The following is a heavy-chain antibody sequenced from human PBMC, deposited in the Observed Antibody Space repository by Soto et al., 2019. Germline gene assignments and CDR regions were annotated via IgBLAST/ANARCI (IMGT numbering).Heavy chain of an antibody. CDR1: GFTFSSYA. Sequence: SVGSLRLSCAASGFTFSSYAMSWVRQAPGKGLEWVSAISGSGGSTYYADSVKGRFTISRDNSKNTLYLQMNSLRAEDTAVYYCAKVGSGYYYDSSGYWDDAFDIWGQGTMVTVSS. CDR2: ISGSGGST. CDR3: AKVGSGYYYDSSGYWDDAFDI. J-gene: IGHJ3*02. V-gene: IGHV3-23*01. D-gene: IGHD3-22*01.